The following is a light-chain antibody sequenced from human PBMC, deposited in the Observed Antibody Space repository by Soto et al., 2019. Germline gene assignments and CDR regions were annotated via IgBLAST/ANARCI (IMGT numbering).Light chain of an antibody. CDR2: TAS. V-gene: IGKV1D-12*01. CDR1: QGVASW. CDR3: QQAGSFPLT. J-gene: IGKJ4*01. Sequence: DIQMTQSPSSVSASIGDRVTITCRASQGVASWLAWYQQKPGQAPKLLIYTASTLQTGVPSRFSGSGSGTDFTLTISSLQPEDFATYYCQQAGSFPLTYGGGTRVEIK.